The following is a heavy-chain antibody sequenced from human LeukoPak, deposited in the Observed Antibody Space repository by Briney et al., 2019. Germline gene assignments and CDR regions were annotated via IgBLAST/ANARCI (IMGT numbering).Heavy chain of an antibody. D-gene: IGHD6-19*01. V-gene: IGHV1-2*02. J-gene: IGHJ4*02. CDR3: ARGREVAGTVAY. CDR1: GYTFTDYY. Sequence: ASVKVSCKASGYTFTDYYLHWVRQAPGQGLEWLGWINPITGDTNYAQKFQGRVTMTRDTSITTAYMELSRLKSDDTAFYYCARGREVAGTVAYWGQGTLVTVSS. CDR2: INPITGDT.